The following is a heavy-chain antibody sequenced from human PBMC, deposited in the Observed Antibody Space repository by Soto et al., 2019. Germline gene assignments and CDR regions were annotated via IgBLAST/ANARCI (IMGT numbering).Heavy chain of an antibody. V-gene: IGHV1-46*01. J-gene: IGHJ4*02. Sequence: ASVKVSCKASGYTFTAYYMHWVRQAPGQGLEWMGIINPSSGDTTYAQKFQGRVSVTRDTSTSTVYMDLSSLTSEDTAVYFCARDRPPDYWGQGTLVTVSS. CDR3: ARDRPPDY. CDR1: GYTFTAYY. CDR2: INPSSGDT.